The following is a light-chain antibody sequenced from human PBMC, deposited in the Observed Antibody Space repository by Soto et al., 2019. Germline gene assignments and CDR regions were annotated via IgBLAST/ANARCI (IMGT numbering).Light chain of an antibody. CDR3: QQSYRSPYA. Sequence: IQLTQSPTSLSASVGDSVTFTCRASQSISNFLNWYQHKPGKAPKLVIYAASSLLSGVPSRFSGSGSGTDFTLTITTLQPEDCATYYCQQSYRSPYAFAQGTNLEIK. V-gene: IGKV1-39*01. CDR1: QSISNF. CDR2: AAS. J-gene: IGKJ2*01.